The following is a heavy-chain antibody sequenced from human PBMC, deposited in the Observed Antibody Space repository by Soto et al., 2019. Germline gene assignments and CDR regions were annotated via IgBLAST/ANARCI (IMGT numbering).Heavy chain of an antibody. CDR3: ARHEHLHGDYCY. J-gene: IGHJ4*02. V-gene: IGHV4-59*08. D-gene: IGHD4-17*01. CDR2: IYYSGST. Sequence: QVQLQESGPGLVKPSETLSLTCTVSGGSISSHYWSWIRQPPGKGLEWIGYIYYSGSTNYNPSLKSRVTLSVDTSKTQFSLKLSSVTAADTAVYYCARHEHLHGDYCYWGQGTLVTVSS. CDR1: GGSISSHY.